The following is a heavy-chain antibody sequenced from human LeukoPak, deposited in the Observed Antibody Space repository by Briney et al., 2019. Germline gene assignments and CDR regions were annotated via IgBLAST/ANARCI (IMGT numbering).Heavy chain of an antibody. CDR2: IIPIFGTA. Sequence: ASVKVSCKASGGTFSSYAISWVRQAPGQGLEWMGGIIPIFGTANYAQKLQGRVTMTTDTSTSTAYMELRSLRSDHTAVYYCARDPVEYQLLSYNWFDPWGQGTLVTVSS. V-gene: IGHV1-69*05. CDR3: ARDPVEYQLLSYNWFDP. J-gene: IGHJ5*02. D-gene: IGHD2-2*01. CDR1: GGTFSSYA.